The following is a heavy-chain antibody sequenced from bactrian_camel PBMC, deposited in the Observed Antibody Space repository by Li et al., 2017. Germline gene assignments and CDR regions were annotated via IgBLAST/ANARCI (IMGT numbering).Heavy chain of an antibody. D-gene: IGHD7*01. CDR3: VADPSVFPVCVIGVMRMDY. V-gene: IGHV3S55*01. CDR2: INGDDRT. J-gene: IGHJ4*01. Sequence: HVQLVESGGGSVQAGGSLKLSCTVSKHTIGTYCMGWFRQNPGNECEWVASINGDDRTNYANSVKGRFTISQDNAKKTLYLQMSSLKPEDTAMYYCVADPSVFPVCVIGVMRMDYRGQGTQVTVS. CDR1: KHTIGTYC.